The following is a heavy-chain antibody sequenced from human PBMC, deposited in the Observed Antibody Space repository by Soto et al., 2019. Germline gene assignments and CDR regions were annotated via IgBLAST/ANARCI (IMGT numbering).Heavy chain of an antibody. CDR1: GFTFSSYA. V-gene: IGHV3-23*01. CDR2: ISGSGGST. CDR3: ARDQGTTVTIWFDP. D-gene: IGHD4-17*01. J-gene: IGHJ5*02. Sequence: EVQLLESGGDLVQPGGSLRLSCAASGFTFSSYAMSWVRQAPGKGLEWVSAISGSGGSTYYADSVKGRFTISRDNSKSTLYLQMNSLRPEDTAVYYCARDQGTTVTIWFDPWGQGTLVTVSS.